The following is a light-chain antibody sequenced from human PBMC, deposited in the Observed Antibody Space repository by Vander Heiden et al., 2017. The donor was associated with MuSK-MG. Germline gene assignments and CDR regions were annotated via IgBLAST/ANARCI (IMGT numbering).Light chain of an antibody. V-gene: IGLV3-1*01. CDR2: QDN. J-gene: IGLJ2*01. CDR1: KLGDKY. CDR3: QAWDSSTVV. Sequence: SYELTQPPSVSVSPGQTASISCFGDKLGDKYGCWYQQKPGHSPVLVLHQDNKRPAGIPERFSGSNSGTTATLTISGTQATDEDDYYWQAWDSSTVVFGGGTKLTVL.